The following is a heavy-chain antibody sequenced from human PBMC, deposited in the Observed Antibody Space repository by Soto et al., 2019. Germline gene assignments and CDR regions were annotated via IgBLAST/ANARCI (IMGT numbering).Heavy chain of an antibody. J-gene: IGHJ6*02. CDR3: AKTRIAAAGTGLYYYYGMDV. V-gene: IGHV3-23*01. D-gene: IGHD6-13*01. CDR2: ISGSGGST. CDR1: GFTFSSYA. Sequence: EVQLLESGGGLVQPGGSLRLSCAASGFTFSSYAMSWVRQAPGKGLEWVSAISGSGGSTYYADSVKGRFTISRDNSKNTLYLQMNRLRAEDTAVYYCAKTRIAAAGTGLYYYYGMDVWGQGTTVTVSS.